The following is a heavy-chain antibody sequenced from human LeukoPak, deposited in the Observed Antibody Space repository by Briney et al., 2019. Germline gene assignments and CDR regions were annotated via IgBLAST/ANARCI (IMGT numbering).Heavy chain of an antibody. J-gene: IGHJ4*02. Sequence: ASVKVSCKASGGTFSSYAISWVRQATGQGLKWMGWMNPNSGNTGYAQKFQGRVTITRNTSISTAYMELSSLRSEDTAVYYCARDLRGSGSYDFDYWGQGTLVTVSS. CDR2: MNPNSGNT. CDR3: ARDLRGSGSYDFDY. D-gene: IGHD3-10*01. CDR1: GGTFSSYA. V-gene: IGHV1-8*03.